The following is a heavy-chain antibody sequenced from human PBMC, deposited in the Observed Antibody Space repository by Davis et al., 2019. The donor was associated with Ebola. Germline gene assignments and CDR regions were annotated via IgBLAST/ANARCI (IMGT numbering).Heavy chain of an antibody. J-gene: IGHJ4*02. Sequence: GGSLRLSCAASAFTFSNAWMNWVRQAPGKGLEWVGRIKSKTDGGTTDYAAPVKGRFTISRDESKNTLYLQMNSLKTEDTAVYYCTTFPITMIVVVLDYWGQGTLVTVSS. CDR2: IKSKTDGGTT. D-gene: IGHD3-22*01. V-gene: IGHV3-15*07. CDR3: TTFPITMIVVVLDY. CDR1: AFTFSNAW.